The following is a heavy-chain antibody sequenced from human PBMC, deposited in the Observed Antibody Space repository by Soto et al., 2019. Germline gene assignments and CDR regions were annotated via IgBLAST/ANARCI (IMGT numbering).Heavy chain of an antibody. CDR2: ISSSSSTI. CDR1: GFTFSSYS. J-gene: IGHJ6*02. D-gene: IGHD3-10*01. CDR3: ARDAYYYGSGSSYGMDV. V-gene: IGHV3-48*02. Sequence: WETLSLTCTVSGFTFSSYSMNWVRQAPGKGLEWVSYISSSSSTIYYADSVKGRFTISRDNAKNSLYLQMNSLRDEDTAVYYCARDAYYYGSGSSYGMDVWGQGTTVTVSS.